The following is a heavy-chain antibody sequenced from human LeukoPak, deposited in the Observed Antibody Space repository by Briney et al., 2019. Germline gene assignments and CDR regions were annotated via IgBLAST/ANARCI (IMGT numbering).Heavy chain of an antibody. CDR2: INPSGGST. CDR3: ARSNGVGSDFDY. D-gene: IGHD2-8*01. Sequence: ASVTVSCKASGYTFTSYYMHWVRQAPRQGLEWMGIINPSGGSTSYAQKFQGRVTMTRDTSTSTVYIELSSLRSEDPGVYYCARSNGVGSDFDYWGQGTLVTVSS. CDR1: GYTFTSYY. V-gene: IGHV1-46*03. J-gene: IGHJ4*02.